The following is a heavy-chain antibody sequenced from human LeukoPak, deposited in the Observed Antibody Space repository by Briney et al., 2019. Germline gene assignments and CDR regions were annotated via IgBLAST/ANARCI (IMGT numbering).Heavy chain of an antibody. Sequence: GGSLRLSCAASGFTFDDYTMHWVRQAPGKGLEWVSVISWDGATTYYADSVKGRFAISRDNSKNSLYLQMNSLRTEDTALYYCAKDMAAYYYASGNIDYWGQGTLVTVSS. CDR2: ISWDGATT. J-gene: IGHJ4*02. CDR3: AKDMAAYYYASGNIDY. CDR1: GFTFDDYT. D-gene: IGHD3-10*01. V-gene: IGHV3-43*01.